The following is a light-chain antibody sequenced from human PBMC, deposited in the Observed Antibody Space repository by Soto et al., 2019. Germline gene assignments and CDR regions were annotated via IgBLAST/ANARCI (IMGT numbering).Light chain of an antibody. J-gene: IGLJ2*01. Sequence: QPVLTQPPSASGTPGQRVTISCSGGSSNIGSNTVTWYQQLPGAAPKLLIYSDNQRPSGVPDRFSGSKSSTSASLAISGLQSEDEADYYCAAWDDSLNGLVFGGGTKVTVL. CDR2: SDN. V-gene: IGLV1-44*01. CDR3: AAWDDSLNGLV. CDR1: SSNIGSNT.